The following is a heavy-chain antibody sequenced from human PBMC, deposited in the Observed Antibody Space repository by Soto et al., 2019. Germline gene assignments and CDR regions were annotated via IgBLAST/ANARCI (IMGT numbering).Heavy chain of an antibody. J-gene: IGHJ4*02. D-gene: IGHD2-8*01. CDR3: ARGSDNGALDY. V-gene: IGHV3-33*01. CDR2: LWYDGSTK. CDR1: GFTFRSYG. Sequence: QVQLVESGGGVVQPGRSLRLSCAASGFTFRSYGMHWVRQAPGKGLEWVAVLWYDGSTKYYADSVKGRFTISRDNSKNTLYLQMNSLRGEDTAVYHCARGSDNGALDYWGQGTLVTVSS.